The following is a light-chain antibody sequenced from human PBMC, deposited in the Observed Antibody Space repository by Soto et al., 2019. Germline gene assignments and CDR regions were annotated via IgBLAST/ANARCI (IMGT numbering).Light chain of an antibody. CDR3: QSYDSGLSGSWV. J-gene: IGLJ3*02. V-gene: IGLV1-40*01. CDR2: DDN. CDR1: SSNIGAGYD. Sequence: QPVLTQPPSVSGAPGQRVTISCTGSSSNIGAGYDVHWYQQLPGAAPKLLISDDNSRPSGVPDRFSGSKSGTSASLAISGLQAEDEADYYCQSYDSGLSGSWVFGGGTKVTVL.